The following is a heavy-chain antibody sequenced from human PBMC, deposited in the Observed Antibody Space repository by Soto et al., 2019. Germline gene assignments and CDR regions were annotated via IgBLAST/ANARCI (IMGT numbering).Heavy chain of an antibody. D-gene: IGHD3-22*01. CDR3: ARENDSSGYYVDY. J-gene: IGHJ4*02. CDR2: IYYSGST. V-gene: IGHV4-30-4*08. Sequence: PSETLSLTCAVSGYSISSGYYWGWIRQPPGKGLEWIGYIYYSGSTYYNPSLKSRVTISVDTSKNQFSLKLSSVTAADTAVYYCARENDSSGYYVDYWGQGTMVTVYS. CDR1: GYSISSGYY.